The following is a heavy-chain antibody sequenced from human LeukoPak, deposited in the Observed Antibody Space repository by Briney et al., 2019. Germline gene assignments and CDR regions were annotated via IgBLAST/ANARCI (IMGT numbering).Heavy chain of an antibody. CDR3: AIIAVAEIDY. Sequence: GGSLRLSCEASGFTLSSYAMSWVRQAPGKGLEWVSGISGSGGSTYYADSVKGRFTISRDNSKNTLYLQMNSLRAEDTAVYYCAIIAVAEIDYWGQGTLVTVSS. J-gene: IGHJ4*02. V-gene: IGHV3-23*01. CDR2: ISGSGGST. D-gene: IGHD6-19*01. CDR1: GFTLSSYA.